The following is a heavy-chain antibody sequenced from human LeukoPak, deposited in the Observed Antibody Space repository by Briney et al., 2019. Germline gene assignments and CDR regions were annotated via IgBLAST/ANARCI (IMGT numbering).Heavy chain of an antibody. CDR3: AATYYDYVWGSYRPLDY. CDR2: IYYSGST. Sequence: SETLSLTCAVYGGSFSGYCWSWIRQPPGKGLEWIGYIYYSGSTNYNPSLKSRVTISVDTSKNQFSLKLSSVTAADTAVYYCAATYYDYVWGSYRPLDYWGQGTLVTVSS. D-gene: IGHD3-16*02. J-gene: IGHJ4*02. CDR1: GGSFSGYC. V-gene: IGHV4-59*01.